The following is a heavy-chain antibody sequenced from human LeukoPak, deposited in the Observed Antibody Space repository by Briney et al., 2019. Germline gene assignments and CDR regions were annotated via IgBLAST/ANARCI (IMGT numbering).Heavy chain of an antibody. CDR1: GGSITTTNW. Sequence: PSETLSLTCGVSGGSITTTNWWTWVRQPPGKGLEWIGEVHLDGRTNYNPSLESRLTLSVDLSENHISLRLTSVTAADTAVYYCAREGGFYRPLDYSGQGTLVTVSS. D-gene: IGHD3-3*01. J-gene: IGHJ4*02. CDR3: AREGGFYRPLDY. CDR2: VHLDGRT. V-gene: IGHV4-4*02.